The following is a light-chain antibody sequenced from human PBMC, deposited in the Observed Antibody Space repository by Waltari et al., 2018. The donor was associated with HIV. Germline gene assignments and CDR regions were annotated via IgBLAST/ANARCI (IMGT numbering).Light chain of an antibody. J-gene: IGLJ2*01. V-gene: IGLV1-47*01. Sequence: QSVLTQPPSASGTPGQRVTISCSGGSYNIGNNNVYWYQQFPGTSPKLLIYRNNQRPSGVPDRFSGSKSGTSASLVISGLRSEDEADYYCAAWDDSLSGVFGGGTKVTVL. CDR2: RNN. CDR1: SYNIGNNN. CDR3: AAWDDSLSGV.